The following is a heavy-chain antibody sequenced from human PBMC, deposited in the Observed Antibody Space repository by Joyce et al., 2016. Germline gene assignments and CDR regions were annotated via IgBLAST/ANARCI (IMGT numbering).Heavy chain of an antibody. V-gene: IGHV5-51*01. J-gene: IGHJ4*02. D-gene: IGHD3-22*01. Sequence: KISCKGSGNSFTNNWIGWVRQMPGKGLEWMGIIYPSDSDTRYSPSFQGQVTISADKSISTAYLQWSSLKASDTAMYYCARQSSHSSGYYYPDHWGQGTLVTVSS. CDR2: IYPSDSDT. CDR3: ARQSSHSSGYYYPDH. CDR1: GNSFTNNW.